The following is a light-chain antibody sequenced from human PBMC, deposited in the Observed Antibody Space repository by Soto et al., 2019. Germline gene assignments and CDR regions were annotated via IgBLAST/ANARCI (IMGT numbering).Light chain of an antibody. V-gene: IGKV3-11*01. CDR3: QDHSYLFT. J-gene: IGKJ4*01. CDR1: QSISSY. Sequence: EIVLTQSPATLSLSPGERATLSCRASQSISSYLAWYQQKPGQAPRLIIYEASNRASGITARFSGSGSGTDFTLSISSIEAEDFTVYYYQDHSYLFTFGGGTKVDIK. CDR2: EAS.